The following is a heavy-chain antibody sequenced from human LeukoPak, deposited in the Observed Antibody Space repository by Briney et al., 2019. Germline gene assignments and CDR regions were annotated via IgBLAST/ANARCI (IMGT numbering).Heavy chain of an antibody. V-gene: IGHV4-34*01. Sequence: SETLSLTCAVYGGSFSGYYWSWIRQPPGKGLEWIGSIYYSGSTYYNPSLKSRVTISVDTSKNQFSLKLSSVTAADTAVYYCARGVASTGIGWFDPWGQGTLVTVSS. CDR3: ARGVASTGIGWFDP. J-gene: IGHJ5*02. CDR2: IYYSGST. CDR1: GGSFSGYY. D-gene: IGHD6-13*01.